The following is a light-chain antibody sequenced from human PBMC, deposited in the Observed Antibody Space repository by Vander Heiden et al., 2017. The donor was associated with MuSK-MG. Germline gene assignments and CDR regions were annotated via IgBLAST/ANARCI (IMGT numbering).Light chain of an antibody. CDR3: QQTESNPPNT. J-gene: IGKJ2*01. Sequence: DIQMTQSPSSLSASVGDRVTITCRASQSISSYLNWYQQKPGKAPKLLIYAASSLQSGVPSRFSGSGYGKDFTLTISSRQQEDFASYYCQQTESNPPNTFGQGTKMEIK. CDR2: AAS. V-gene: IGKV1-39*01. CDR1: QSISSY.